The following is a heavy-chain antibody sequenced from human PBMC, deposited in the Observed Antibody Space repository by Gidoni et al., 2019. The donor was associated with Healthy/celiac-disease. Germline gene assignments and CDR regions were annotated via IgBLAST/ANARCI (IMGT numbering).Heavy chain of an antibody. D-gene: IGHD2-21*01. Sequence: EVQLVESGGGLVKPGGSLRLSCAASGFTFSSYSMNWVRQAPGKGLEWVSSISSSSSYIYYADSGKGRFTISRDKAKNALYLQMNSLRAEDTAVYYCARSGGEDWNPDAFDIWGQGTMVTVSS. CDR3: ARSGGEDWNPDAFDI. CDR1: GFTFSSYS. V-gene: IGHV3-21*01. J-gene: IGHJ3*02. CDR2: ISSSSSYI.